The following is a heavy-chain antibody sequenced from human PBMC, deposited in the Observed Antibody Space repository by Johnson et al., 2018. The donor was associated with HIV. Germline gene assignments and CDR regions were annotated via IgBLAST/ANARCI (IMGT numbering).Heavy chain of an antibody. J-gene: IGHJ3*01. CDR1: GFTVSRNY. CDR3: ASAIPGRSSLDGFDF. CDR2: IYSGGGT. Sequence: VQLVESGGGLVQPGGSLRLACAASGFTVSRNYMSWVRQAPGKGLEWVSVIYSGGGTYYADSVKGRFNISRDNSKNTLYLQMNSLRAADTAAYYCASAIPGRSSLDGFDFWGQGTMVTVSS. V-gene: IGHV3-66*01. D-gene: IGHD2-2*01.